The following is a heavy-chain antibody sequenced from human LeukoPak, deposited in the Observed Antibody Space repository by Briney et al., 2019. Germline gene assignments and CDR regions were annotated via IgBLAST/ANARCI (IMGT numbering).Heavy chain of an antibody. V-gene: IGHV1-18*01. CDR2: ISAYNGNT. Sequence: ASVKVSCKASGYTFTSYGISWVRQAPGQGLEWMGWISAYNGNTNYAQKLQGRVTMTTDTSTSTAYMELRSLRSDDTAVYYCARAEYSSGWYGSSAFDIWGQGTMVTVSS. J-gene: IGHJ3*02. CDR3: ARAEYSSGWYGSSAFDI. D-gene: IGHD6-19*01. CDR1: GYTFTSYG.